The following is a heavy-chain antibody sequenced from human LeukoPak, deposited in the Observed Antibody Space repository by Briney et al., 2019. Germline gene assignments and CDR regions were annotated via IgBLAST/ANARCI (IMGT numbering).Heavy chain of an antibody. J-gene: IGHJ4*02. CDR3: ARGLLLWFGETNFDY. CDR2: ISSSSSYI. V-gene: IGHV3-21*01. CDR1: GFTFSSYS. D-gene: IGHD3-10*01. Sequence: GGSLRLSCAASGFTFSSYSMNWVRKAPGKVLEWVSSISSSSSYIYYADSVKGRFTISRDNAKNSLYLQMNSLRAEDTAVYYCARGLLLWFGETNFDYWGQGTLVTVSS.